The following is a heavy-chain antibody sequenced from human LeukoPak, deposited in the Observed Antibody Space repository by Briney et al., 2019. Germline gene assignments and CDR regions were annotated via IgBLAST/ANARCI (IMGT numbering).Heavy chain of an antibody. CDR3: ARGPAVAVWFDP. CDR2: INPTGGST. J-gene: IGHJ5*02. D-gene: IGHD6-19*01. Sequence: ASVKVSCKASGYTFTSYYMHWVRQALGQGLEWMGLINPTGGSTGYAQKFQGRVTMTRDTSIGTAYMELSRLRSDDTAVYYCARGPAVAVWFDPWGQGTLVTVSS. V-gene: IGHV1-2*06. CDR1: GYTFTSYY.